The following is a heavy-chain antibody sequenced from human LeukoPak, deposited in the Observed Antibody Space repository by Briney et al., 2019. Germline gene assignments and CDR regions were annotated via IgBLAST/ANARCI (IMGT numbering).Heavy chain of an antibody. CDR2: IIPIFGTA. CDR1: GGTFSSYA. Sequence: SVKVSCKASGGTFSSYAISWVRQAPGQGLEWMGRIIPIFGTANYAQKFQGRVTITTDESTSTAYMELSSLRSEDTAVYYCARAPGYSSGWQLFDYWGQGTLATVSS. CDR3: ARAPGYSSGWQLFDY. D-gene: IGHD6-19*01. V-gene: IGHV1-69*05. J-gene: IGHJ4*02.